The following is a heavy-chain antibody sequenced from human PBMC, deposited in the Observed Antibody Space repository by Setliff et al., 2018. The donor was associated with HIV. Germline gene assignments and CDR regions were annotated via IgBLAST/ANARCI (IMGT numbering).Heavy chain of an antibody. J-gene: IGHJ4*02. D-gene: IGHD2-2*01. CDR2: IGNSGSYI. CDR3: ASLYCSSSSCYEDY. CDR1: GFTFSWYR. V-gene: IGHV3-21*01. Sequence: GGSLRLSCAASGFTFSWYRMNWVRQAPGKGLEWVSSIGNSGSYIYYADSVKGRFTISRDNAKNSLYLQMNGLRVEDTAMYYCASLYCSSSSCYEDYWGQGTLVTVSS.